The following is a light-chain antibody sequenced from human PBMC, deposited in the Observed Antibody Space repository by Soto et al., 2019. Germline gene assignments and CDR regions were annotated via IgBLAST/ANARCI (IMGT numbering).Light chain of an antibody. CDR3: MRALQTPRT. Sequence: DIVMTQSPLSLPVTLGEPASISCRSSQSLLHSNGYNYLDWYLQKPGQSPQLLIYLGSNRASGVPDRFSGSGSGTDFTLKISRVEAEDVGVYYCMRALQTPRTFGQGTKVEIK. J-gene: IGKJ1*01. CDR1: QSLLHSNGYNY. V-gene: IGKV2-28*01. CDR2: LGS.